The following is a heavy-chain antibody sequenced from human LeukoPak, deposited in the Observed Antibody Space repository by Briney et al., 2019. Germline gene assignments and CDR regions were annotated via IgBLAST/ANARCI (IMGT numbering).Heavy chain of an antibody. V-gene: IGHV4-30-2*01. D-gene: IGHD3-10*01. Sequence: SQTLSLTCAVSGRSISSGGYSWSWIRQPPRKGLEWIGYIYHSGRTYYNPALKSRVTISVDRSKNQFSLKLSSVTAADTAVYYWARGGEWFGELEGNWFDPWGQGTLVTVSS. CDR1: GRSISSGGYS. CDR3: ARGGEWFGELEGNWFDP. CDR2: IYHSGRT. J-gene: IGHJ5*02.